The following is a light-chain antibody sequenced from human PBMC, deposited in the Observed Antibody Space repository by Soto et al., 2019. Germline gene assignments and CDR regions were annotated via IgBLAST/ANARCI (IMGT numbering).Light chain of an antibody. V-gene: IGKV3-20*01. CDR1: QSVSSSY. CDR2: GAS. Sequence: EIVLTQSPGTLSLSPGERATLSCRASQSVSSSYLAWYQQKPGQAPRLLIYGASNRATGVPDRFSGSGSGTDFTLTISRLEPEDVAVYCCQQYGSSPWTFGQGTKVEIK. J-gene: IGKJ1*01. CDR3: QQYGSSPWT.